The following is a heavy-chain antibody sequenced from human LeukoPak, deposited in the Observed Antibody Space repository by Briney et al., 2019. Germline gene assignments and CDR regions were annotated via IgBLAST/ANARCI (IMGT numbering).Heavy chain of an antibody. Sequence: GGSLRLSCAASGFTFSSYSMNWVRQAPGKGLEWVSSISTSSIYIYYADSVKGRFTISRDNAKNSLFLQMNSLRAEDTAVYYCAKGTYSSSWGAFDIWGQGTMVTVSS. J-gene: IGHJ3*02. D-gene: IGHD6-13*01. CDR3: AKGTYSSSWGAFDI. V-gene: IGHV3-21*01. CDR2: ISTSSIYI. CDR1: GFTFSSYS.